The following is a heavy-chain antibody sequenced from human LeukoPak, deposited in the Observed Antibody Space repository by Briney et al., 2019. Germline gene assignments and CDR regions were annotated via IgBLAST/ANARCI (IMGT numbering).Heavy chain of an antibody. D-gene: IGHD3-22*01. CDR1: GGSFSGYY. J-gene: IGHJ5*02. CDR3: ARVGGRYCYDSSGYRMYNWFDP. CDR2: INHSGST. V-gene: IGHV4-34*01. Sequence: PSETLSLTCAVYGGSFSGYYWSWIRQPPGKGLEWIGEINHSGSTNYNPSLKSRVTISVDTSKNQFSLKLSSVTAADTAVYYCARVGGRYCYDSSGYRMYNWFDPWGQGTLVTVSS.